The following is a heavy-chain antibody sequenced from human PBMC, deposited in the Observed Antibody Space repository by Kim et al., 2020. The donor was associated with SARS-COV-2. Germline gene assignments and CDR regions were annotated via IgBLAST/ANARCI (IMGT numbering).Heavy chain of an antibody. CDR2: IDHSGRT. CDR1: VGSFSGYS. V-gene: IGHV4-34*01. D-gene: IGHD2-15*01. Sequence: SETLSLTCAVYVGSFSGYSWSWIRQPPGKGLEWIGEIDHSGRTNYSPSLRSRVTMSVDTSKNQFPLKLSSVTAADTAAYYCSRLCSVGSCNKDYWGQGT. J-gene: IGHJ4*02. CDR3: SRLCSVGSCNKDY.